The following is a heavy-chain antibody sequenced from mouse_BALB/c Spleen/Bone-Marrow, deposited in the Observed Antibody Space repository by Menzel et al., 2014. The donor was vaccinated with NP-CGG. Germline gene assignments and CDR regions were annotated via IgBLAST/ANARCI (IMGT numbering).Heavy chain of an antibody. CDR1: GFTFSSFG. CDR3: VRGGNYAWFAY. CDR2: ISSGSSTI. V-gene: IGHV5-17*02. D-gene: IGHD2-1*01. J-gene: IGHJ3*01. Sequence: EVHLVESGGGLVQPGGSRKLSCAASGFTFSSFGMHWVRQAPEKGLEWVAYISSGSSTIYYADTVKGRFTISRDNPKNTLFLQMTSLRSEDTAMYYCVRGGNYAWFAYWGQGTLVTVSA.